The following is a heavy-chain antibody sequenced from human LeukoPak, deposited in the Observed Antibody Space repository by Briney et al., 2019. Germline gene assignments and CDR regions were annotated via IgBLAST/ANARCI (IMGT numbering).Heavy chain of an antibody. CDR1: GYTFTGYY. V-gene: IGHV1-2*02. D-gene: IGHD5-12*01. CDR3: ARAKEGYNYYYYGMDV. CDR2: INPHSGGT. J-gene: IGHJ6*02. Sequence: ASVKVSCKASGYTFTGYYLHWVRQAPGQGLEWVGWINPHSGGTIYAQKFQGSVTMTRDTSISTAYMELSRLRSDDTAVFYCARAKEGYNYYYYGMDVWGQGTTVTVSS.